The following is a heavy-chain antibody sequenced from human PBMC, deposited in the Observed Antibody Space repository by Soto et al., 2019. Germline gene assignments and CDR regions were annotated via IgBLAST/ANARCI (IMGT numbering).Heavy chain of an antibody. CDR1: GLTFDDYA. J-gene: IGHJ4*02. CDR2: ISWNSGTL. D-gene: IGHD1-1*01. CDR3: ATQMVGMCSLGRLEP. V-gene: IGHV3-9*01. Sequence: EVQLVESGGGLVQPGRSLRLSCVASGLTFDDYAMHWVRQAPGKGLEWVSGISWNSGTLGYADSVMGRFSISRDNAKNAMCLQMHCLGVEDTPGKYHATQMVGMCSLGRLEPWGKGT.